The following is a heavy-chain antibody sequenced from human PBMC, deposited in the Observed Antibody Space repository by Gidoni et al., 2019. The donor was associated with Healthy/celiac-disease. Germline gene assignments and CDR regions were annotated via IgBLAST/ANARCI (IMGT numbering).Heavy chain of an antibody. CDR1: GFTFNTYA. V-gene: IGHV3-23*01. J-gene: IGHJ4*02. CDR3: AKGNYDYVWGSHLFDY. CDR2: ISGSSGST. Sequence: EVQLLESGGGLVQPGGSLRLSCAASGFTFNTYAMSWVRQAPGKGLEWVSAISGSSGSTYYADSVKGRFTISRDNSKNTLYLQMNSLRAEDTAVYYCAKGNYDYVWGSHLFDYWGQGTLVTVSS. D-gene: IGHD3-16*01.